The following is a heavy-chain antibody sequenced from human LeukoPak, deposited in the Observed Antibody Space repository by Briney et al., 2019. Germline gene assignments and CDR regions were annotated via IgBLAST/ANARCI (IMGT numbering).Heavy chain of an antibody. D-gene: IGHD3-16*02. V-gene: IGHV3-74*01. J-gene: IGHJ4*02. CDR2: INGDGSTT. CDR3: ARGGRGTYHDYFDY. CDR1: GFTFTTFY. Sequence: GGSLRLSCAASGFTFTTFYMHWVRQVPGEGLVWVSRINGDGSTTDYADSVKGRLTISRDNAKNTTYLEVNSLRDEDTAVYYCARGGRGTYHDYFDYWGQGSLVTVSS.